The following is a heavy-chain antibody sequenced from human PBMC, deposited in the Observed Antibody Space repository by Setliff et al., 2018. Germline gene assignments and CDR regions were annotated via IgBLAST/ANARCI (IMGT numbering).Heavy chain of an antibody. Sequence: PSETLSLTCTVSGLSISTNRYYWGWIRQPPGKGLEWIGNIRYGGFFWYSPSLKSRVTISVDTSKNQFSLKLSSVTAADTAVYYCARPSLGIGGGSRFDNWGQGTRVTVSS. J-gene: IGHJ4*02. D-gene: IGHD3-10*01. CDR1: GLSISTNRYY. CDR3: ARPSLGIGGGSRFDN. CDR2: IRYGGFF. V-gene: IGHV4-39*01.